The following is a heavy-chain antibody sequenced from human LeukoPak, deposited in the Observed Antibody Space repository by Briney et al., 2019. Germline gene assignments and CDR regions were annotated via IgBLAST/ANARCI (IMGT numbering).Heavy chain of an antibody. D-gene: IGHD1-26*01. CDR2: ISYDGSNK. CDR1: GFTFSSYA. V-gene: IGHV3-30-3*01. Sequence: GGSLRLSCAASGFTFSSYAMHWVRQAPGKGLEWVAVISYDGSNKYYADSVKGRFTISRDNSKNTLYLQMNSLRAEDTAVHYCAKVAGPWELLGAFDYWGQGTLVTVSS. J-gene: IGHJ4*02. CDR3: AKVAGPWELLGAFDY.